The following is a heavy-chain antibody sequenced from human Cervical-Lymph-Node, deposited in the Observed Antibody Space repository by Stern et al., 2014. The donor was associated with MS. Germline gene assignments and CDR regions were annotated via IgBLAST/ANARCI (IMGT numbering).Heavy chain of an antibody. D-gene: IGHD1-1*01. CDR1: GYTFTNNW. CDR3: ASTPPRRKWDDPNYGMDV. Sequence: EVQLVESGAEVKKPGESLKISCKGSGYTFTNNWIAWVRQMPGKGLEWMGIIYPDDSDIRYSPSLQGQVTISAEKPIGTAYLEGSSLKAADSAGYYWASTPPRRKWDDPNYGMDVWGQGTTVTVSS. J-gene: IGHJ6*02. CDR2: IYPDDSDI. V-gene: IGHV5-51*04.